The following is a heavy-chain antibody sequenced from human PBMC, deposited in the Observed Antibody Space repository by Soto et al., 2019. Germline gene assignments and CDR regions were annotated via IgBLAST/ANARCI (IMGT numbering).Heavy chain of an antibody. CDR3: ARDHGYSSGWEY. Sequence: SVKVSCKASGGTFSSYTISWVRQAPGQGLEWMGRIIPILGIANYAQKFQGRVTITADKSTSTAYMELSSLRSEDTAVYYCARDHGYSSGWEYWGQGTLVTVSS. D-gene: IGHD6-19*01. CDR2: IIPILGIA. CDR1: GGTFSSYT. J-gene: IGHJ4*02. V-gene: IGHV1-69*04.